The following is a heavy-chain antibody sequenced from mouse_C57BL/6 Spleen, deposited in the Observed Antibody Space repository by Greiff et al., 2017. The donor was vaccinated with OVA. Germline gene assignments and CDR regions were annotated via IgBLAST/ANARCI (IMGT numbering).Heavy chain of an antibody. J-gene: IGHJ2*01. CDR3: AREGKYDYDGGFDY. V-gene: IGHV1-55*01. CDR1: GYTFTSYW. CDR2: IYPGSGST. Sequence: VQLQQPGAELVKPGASVKMSCKASGYTFTSYWITWVKQRPGQGLEWIGDIYPGSGSTNYNEKFKSKATLTVDTSSSTAYMQLSSLTSEDSAVYYCAREGKYDYDGGFDYWGQGTTLTVSS. D-gene: IGHD2-4*01.